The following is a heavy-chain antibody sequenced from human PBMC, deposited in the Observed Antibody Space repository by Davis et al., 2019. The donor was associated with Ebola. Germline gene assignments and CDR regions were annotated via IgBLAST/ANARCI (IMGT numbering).Heavy chain of an antibody. V-gene: IGHV1-3*01. CDR2: VHGGNGNT. D-gene: IGHD6-19*01. Sequence: ASVKVSCKASGYTFKNYAISWVRQAPRQGLEWMGWVHGGNGNTKYSQRFQDRVTITTDTSASTAYLDLSSLRSDDTAVFYCARATFGYNSGWYADYWGQGTLVTVSS. CDR3: ARATFGYNSGWYADY. CDR1: GYTFKNYA. J-gene: IGHJ4*02.